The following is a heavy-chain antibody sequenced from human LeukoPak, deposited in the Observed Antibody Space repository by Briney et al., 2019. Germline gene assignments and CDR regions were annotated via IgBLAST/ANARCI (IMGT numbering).Heavy chain of an antibody. J-gene: IGHJ4*02. CDR1: GFTFDDYT. V-gene: IGHV3-49*04. Sequence: GGSLRLSCTASGFTFDDYTTSWVRQAPGKGLEWVGFIRTKTYGVTTEYAASVKGRFTISRDDSKSIAYLQMNSLKTDDTAVYYCTRGQYYFDYWGQGTLVTVSS. CDR2: IRTKTYGVTT. D-gene: IGHD6-19*01. CDR3: TRGQYYFDY.